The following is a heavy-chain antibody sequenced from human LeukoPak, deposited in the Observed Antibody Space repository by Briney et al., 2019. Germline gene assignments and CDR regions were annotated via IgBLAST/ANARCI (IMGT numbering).Heavy chain of an antibody. V-gene: IGHV1-2*04. CDR3: ARGYCTNGVCYTSSNFDY. CDR2: INPNSGGT. Sequence: ASVKVSCKASGYTFTGYYMHWVRQAPGQGLEWMGWINPNSGGTNYAQKFQGWVTMTRDTSISTAYMELSRLRSDDTAVYYCARGYCTNGVCYTSSNFDYWGQGTLVTVSS. J-gene: IGHJ4*02. CDR1: GYTFTGYY. D-gene: IGHD2-8*01.